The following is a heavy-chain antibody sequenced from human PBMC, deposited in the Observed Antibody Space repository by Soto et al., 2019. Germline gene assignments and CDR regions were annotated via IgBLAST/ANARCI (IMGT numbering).Heavy chain of an antibody. J-gene: IGHJ4*02. D-gene: IGHD5-12*01. Sequence: SVKVSCKASGGTFSNDIITWVRQAPGQGLEWMGRIIPLLDITNYAQKFQGRVTITADKSTSTAYMELNSLGSEDTAVYYCVRDSPIGSTYSGYDGIDYWGQGTLVTVSS. CDR3: VRDSPIGSTYSGYDGIDY. CDR2: IIPLLDIT. CDR1: GGTFSNDI. V-gene: IGHV1-69*04.